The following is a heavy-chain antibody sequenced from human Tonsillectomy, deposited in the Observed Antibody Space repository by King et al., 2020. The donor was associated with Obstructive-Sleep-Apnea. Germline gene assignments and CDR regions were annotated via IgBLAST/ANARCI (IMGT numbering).Heavy chain of an antibody. CDR2: ISDDATVK. J-gene: IGHJ4*02. CDR3: AKVEVGYDY. CDR1: GFTFRTYG. D-gene: IGHD6-25*01. Sequence: VQLVESGGGVVQPGGSLRLSCAASGFTFRTYGMHWVRQAPGKGLEWVALISDDATVKKYSDSVRGRFTVSRDNSMNTLYLQMNSLRSEDTGVYYCAKVEVGYDYWGQGAQVIVAS. V-gene: IGHV3-30*18.